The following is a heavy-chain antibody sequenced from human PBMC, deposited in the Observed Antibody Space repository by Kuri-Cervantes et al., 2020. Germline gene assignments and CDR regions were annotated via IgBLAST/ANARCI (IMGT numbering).Heavy chain of an antibody. V-gene: IGHV4-59*01. CDR3: ARTNDAFDI. CDR1: GGSISSYY. J-gene: IGHJ3*02. CDR2: IYYSGST. Sequence: SETLSLTCTVSGGSISSYYWSWIRQPPGTGLEWIGYIYYSGSTNYNPSLKSRVTISVDTSKNQFSLKLSSVTAADTAVYYCARTNDAFDIWGQGTMVTVSS.